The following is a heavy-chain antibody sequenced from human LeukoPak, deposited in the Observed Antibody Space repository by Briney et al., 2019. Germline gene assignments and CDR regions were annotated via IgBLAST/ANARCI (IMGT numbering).Heavy chain of an antibody. V-gene: IGHV4-59*01. D-gene: IGHD1-26*01. CDR1: GGSTSSYY. CDR2: IHYSGST. CDR3: ARGVGAPSFYYYYGMDV. Sequence: PSETLSLTCTVSGGSTSSYYWTWIRQPPGKGLEWIGFIHYSGSTNYKPSLRSRVTMSVDTSKNQFSLKLSSVTAADTAVYYCARGVGAPSFYYYYGMDVWGQGTTVTVSS. J-gene: IGHJ6*02.